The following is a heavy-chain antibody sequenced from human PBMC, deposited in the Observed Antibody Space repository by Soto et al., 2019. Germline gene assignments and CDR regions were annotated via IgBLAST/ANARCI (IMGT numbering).Heavy chain of an antibody. V-gene: IGHV1-18*01. CDR1: GNTLARHG. D-gene: IGHD3-10*01. Sequence: VALVKVSCKASGNTLARHGFSWVRQAPGQGLEWMGWISGFNGQTNYALKFQGRVTLTTDTSTSTAYMELRSLRSDDTAVYFCARVDPRGVAVVRDYWGQGTLVTVSS. CDR3: ARVDPRGVAVVRDY. CDR2: ISGFNGQT. J-gene: IGHJ4*02.